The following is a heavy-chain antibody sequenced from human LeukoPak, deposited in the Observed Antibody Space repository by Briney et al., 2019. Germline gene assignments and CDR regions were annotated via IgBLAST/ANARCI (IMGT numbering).Heavy chain of an antibody. D-gene: IGHD2-15*01. CDR3: ERDYAVAHCSGGSCYHSYSFDY. J-gene: IGHJ4*02. CDR2: IYSGGST. V-gene: IGHV3-66*01. CDR1: GFTFSSYA. Sequence: GGSLRLSCAASGFTFSSYAMSWVRQAPGKGLGWVSVIYSGGSTYYADSVKGRFTISRDNSKNTMYLQMNSLRAEDTAVYYCERDYAVAHCSGGSCYHSYSFDYWGQGTLVTVSS.